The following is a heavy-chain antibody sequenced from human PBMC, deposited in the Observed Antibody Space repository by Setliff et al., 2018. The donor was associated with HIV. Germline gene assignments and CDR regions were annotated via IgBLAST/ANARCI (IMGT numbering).Heavy chain of an antibody. Sequence: SETLSLTCAVYGVSFSGYYWSWIRQPPGKGLEWIGEINHSGGTNYNPPLKSRVTISVDTSKNQFSLKLTSVTAADTAVYYCARDSPSGTYLNYYYYNMDVWGQGTSVTVSS. J-gene: IGHJ6*02. CDR1: GVSFSGYY. CDR3: ARDSPSGTYLNYYYYNMDV. CDR2: INHSGGT. V-gene: IGHV4-34*01. D-gene: IGHD1-26*01.